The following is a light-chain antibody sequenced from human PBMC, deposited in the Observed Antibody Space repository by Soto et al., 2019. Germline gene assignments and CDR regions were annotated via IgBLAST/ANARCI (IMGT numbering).Light chain of an antibody. CDR1: QSVSSTY. CDR2: GAS. Sequence: EIVLTQSPGTLSLSPGERATLSCRASQSVSSTYLAWYQQKPGQAPRLLMYGASNRATGIPDRFSGSGSGTDFTLTINRLEPEDFAVYFCQQYGRSPPFTFGRGTKVEIK. V-gene: IGKV3-20*01. J-gene: IGKJ2*01. CDR3: QQYGRSPPFT.